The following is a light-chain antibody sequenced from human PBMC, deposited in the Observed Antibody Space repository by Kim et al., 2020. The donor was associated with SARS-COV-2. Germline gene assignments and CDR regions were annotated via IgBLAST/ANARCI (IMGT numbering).Light chain of an antibody. CDR2: LNSDGSH. CDR3: QTWGTGAWV. CDR1: SGHSSYA. J-gene: IGLJ3*02. V-gene: IGLV4-69*01. Sequence: QLVLTQSPSASASLGASVKLTCTLSSGHSSYAIAWHQQQPEKGPRYLMKLNSDGSHSKGDGIPDRFSGSISGAERYLTISSLQSEDEADYYCQTWGTGAWVFGGGTQLTVL.